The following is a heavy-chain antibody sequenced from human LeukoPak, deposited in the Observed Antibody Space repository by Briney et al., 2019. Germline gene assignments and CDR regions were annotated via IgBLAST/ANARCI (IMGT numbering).Heavy chain of an antibody. CDR3: ARSYYYDCSGYSDAFDI. D-gene: IGHD3-22*01. CDR1: GYTFTGYY. Sequence: GASVKVSCKASGYTFTGYYMHWVRQAPGQGLEWMGWINPNSGGTNYAQKFQGRVTMTRDTSISTAYMELSRLRSDDTAVYYCARSYYYDCSGYSDAFDIWGQGTMVTVSS. CDR2: INPNSGGT. V-gene: IGHV1-2*02. J-gene: IGHJ3*02.